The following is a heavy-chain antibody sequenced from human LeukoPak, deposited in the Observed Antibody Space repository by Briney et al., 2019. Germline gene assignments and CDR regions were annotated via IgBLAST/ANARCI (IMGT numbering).Heavy chain of an antibody. V-gene: IGHV4-34*01. CDR1: GGSFSGYY. Sequence: SETLSLTCAVYGGSFSGYYWTWIRQPPGKGLEWIGEINHSGGTNYNPSLKRRVTISVDTSKNQFSLKLSSVTAADTAVYYCARTGSRYYKRAYYYYYYMDVWGKGTTVTVSS. J-gene: IGHJ6*03. D-gene: IGHD3-3*01. CDR3: ARTGSRYYKRAYYYYYYMDV. CDR2: INHSGGT.